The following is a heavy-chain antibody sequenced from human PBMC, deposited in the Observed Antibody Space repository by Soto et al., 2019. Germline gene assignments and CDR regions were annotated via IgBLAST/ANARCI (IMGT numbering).Heavy chain of an antibody. CDR1: GGSISSYH. CDR2: VHYSWGS. V-gene: IGHV4-59*08. J-gene: IGHJ6*02. CDR3: ARQGFGALHCIVDV. D-gene: IGHD3-10*01. Sequence: QVLLQESGPGLVKPSETLSLSCTVSGGSISSYHWSWIRQTPGKGLEWIGYVHYSWGSNYNPSLKSRVAISLDTSKSQFSLKLTSVTATDTAVYYCARQGFGALHCIVDVWGQGTTFTGSS.